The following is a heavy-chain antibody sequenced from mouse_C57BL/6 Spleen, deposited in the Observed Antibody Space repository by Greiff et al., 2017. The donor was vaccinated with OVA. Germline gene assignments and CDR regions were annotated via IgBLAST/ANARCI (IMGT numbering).Heavy chain of an antibody. CDR3: ARDREGYYFDY. CDR1: GYTFTDYN. CDR2: INPSNGGT. V-gene: IGHV1-18*01. Sequence: EVKLVESGPESVKPGASVKIPCTASGYTFTDYNMDWVHQSPGKSLEWIGDINPSNGGTIYNQKFKGRVTLSIDKSTSTAYMELRSLTSEDTAIYYCARDREGYYFDYWGQGTTLTVSS. J-gene: IGHJ2*01.